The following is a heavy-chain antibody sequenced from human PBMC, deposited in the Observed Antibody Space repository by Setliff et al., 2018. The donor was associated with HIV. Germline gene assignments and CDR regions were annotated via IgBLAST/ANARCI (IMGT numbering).Heavy chain of an antibody. Sequence: GGSLRLSCAASGLTFTACGMHWVRQAPGKGLEWVASIRSDGTNPSYADSVKGRFTISRDNAKNSLLLQMNSLRAEDTAVYHCAREIRAGNYPPYSYYFYMDVWGKGTTVTVSS. CDR1: GLTFTACG. D-gene: IGHD4-4*01. J-gene: IGHJ6*03. V-gene: IGHV3-30*02. CDR3: AREIRAGNYPPYSYYFYMDV. CDR2: IRSDGTNP.